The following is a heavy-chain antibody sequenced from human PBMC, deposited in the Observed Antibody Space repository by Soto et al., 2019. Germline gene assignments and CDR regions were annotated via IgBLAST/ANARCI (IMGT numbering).Heavy chain of an antibody. Sequence: SETLSLTCTVSGGSISSGDYYWSWIRQPPGKGLEWIGYIYYSGSTYYNPSLKSRVTISVDTSKNQFSLKLSSVTAADTAVYYCARDRRAPAAPFDYWGQGTLVTVSS. CDR2: IYYSGST. D-gene: IGHD2-2*01. V-gene: IGHV4-30-4*01. CDR3: ARDRRAPAAPFDY. CDR1: GGSISSGDYY. J-gene: IGHJ4*02.